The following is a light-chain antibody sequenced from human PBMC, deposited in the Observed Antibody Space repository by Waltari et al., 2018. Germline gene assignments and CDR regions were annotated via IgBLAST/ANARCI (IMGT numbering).Light chain of an antibody. Sequence: SYELTQPPSVSVSPGQEARITRSGDDVAKQYVYWYQQKTGQAPVLVIYKDTERPSGIPERFSGSTSGTTVTLTISGVQAEDEADYYCQSSDNSGSYPVVFGGGTKLTVL. CDR3: QSSDNSGSYPVV. V-gene: IGLV3-25*03. CDR1: DVAKQY. J-gene: IGLJ2*01. CDR2: KDT.